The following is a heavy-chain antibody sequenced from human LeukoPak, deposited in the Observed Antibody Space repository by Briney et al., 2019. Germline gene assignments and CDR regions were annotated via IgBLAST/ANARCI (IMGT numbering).Heavy chain of an antibody. CDR2: ISSSSSYI. CDR1: GFTFSSYS. Sequence: PGGSLRLSCAASGFTFSSYSMNWVRQAPGKGLEWVSSISSSSSYIYYADSVKGRFTISRDNAKNSLYLQMNSLKASDTAMYYCARPYNGTLDYWGQGTLVTVSS. J-gene: IGHJ4*02. D-gene: IGHD3-10*01. CDR3: ARPYNGTLDY. V-gene: IGHV3-21*04.